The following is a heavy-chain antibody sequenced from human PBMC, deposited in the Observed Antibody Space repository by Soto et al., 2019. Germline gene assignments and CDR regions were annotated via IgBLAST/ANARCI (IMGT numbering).Heavy chain of an antibody. CDR2: IYFSGGT. D-gene: IGHD1-1*01. Sequence: PSETLSLTCTVSVDSVSSGNYYWSWIRQPPGKGLEWIGYIYFSGGTKSNPSLKSRGTISVDTSKNQFSLNLTSVTAADTAVYYCAREKTNNIIDYWGQATLVTVSS. CDR1: VDSVSSGNYY. J-gene: IGHJ4*02. V-gene: IGHV4-61*01. CDR3: AREKTNNIIDY.